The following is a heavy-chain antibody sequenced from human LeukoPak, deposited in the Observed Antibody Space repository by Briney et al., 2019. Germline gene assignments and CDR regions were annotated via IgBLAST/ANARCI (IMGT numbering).Heavy chain of an antibody. J-gene: IGHJ4*02. D-gene: IGHD3-3*01. Sequence: GGSLRLSCAASGFASGFTFSNAWMNWVRQAPGKGLEWVANIKQDGSEKYYVDSVKGRFTISRDNAKNSLYLQMNSLRAEDTAVYYCAREGPFGVGIPFDYWGQGTLVTVSS. V-gene: IGHV3-7*01. CDR2: IKQDGSEK. CDR1: GFTFSNAW. CDR3: AREGPFGVGIPFDY.